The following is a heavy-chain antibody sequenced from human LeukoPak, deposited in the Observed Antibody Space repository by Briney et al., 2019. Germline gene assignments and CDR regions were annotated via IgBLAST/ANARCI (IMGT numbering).Heavy chain of an antibody. CDR2: IYYSGTT. V-gene: IGHV4-59*01. Sequence: SETLSLTCTASGGSISSYYWSWIRQSPGKGLEWIGYIYYSGTTNYNPSLKSRVTISVDTSKNQFSLKLSSVTAADMAVYYCARGPALYYYDSSGYYFDYWGQGTLVTVSS. D-gene: IGHD3-22*01. CDR3: ARGPALYYYDSSGYYFDY. J-gene: IGHJ4*02. CDR1: GGSISSYY.